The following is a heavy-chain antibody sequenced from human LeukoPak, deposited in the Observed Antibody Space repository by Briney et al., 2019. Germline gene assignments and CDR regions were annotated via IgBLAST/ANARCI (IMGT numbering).Heavy chain of an antibody. CDR2: IYSGGST. D-gene: IGHD3-22*01. Sequence: PGGSLRLSCVASGFTVSSNFMSWVRQAPGKGLEWVSVIYSGGSTYFADSVNGRFTISRDNPKNTVYLQMNSLRAEDTAVYYCARERVRDYYDSSGYLDYWGQGTLVTVSS. CDR3: ARERVRDYYDSSGYLDY. V-gene: IGHV3-53*01. J-gene: IGHJ4*02. CDR1: GFTVSSNF.